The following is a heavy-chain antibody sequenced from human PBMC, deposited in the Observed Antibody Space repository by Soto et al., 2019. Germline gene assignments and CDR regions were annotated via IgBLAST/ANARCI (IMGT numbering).Heavy chain of an antibody. CDR3: ARKRVAAAGSDAFDI. D-gene: IGHD6-13*01. J-gene: IGHJ3*02. CDR1: GYTFTSYG. CDR2: ISAYNGNT. Sequence: ASVKVSCKASGYTFTSYGISWVRQAPGQGLEWMGWISAYNGNTNYAQKLQGRVTMTTDTSTSTAYMVLRSLRSYDTAVYYCARKRVAAAGSDAFDIWGQGTMVTVS. V-gene: IGHV1-18*01.